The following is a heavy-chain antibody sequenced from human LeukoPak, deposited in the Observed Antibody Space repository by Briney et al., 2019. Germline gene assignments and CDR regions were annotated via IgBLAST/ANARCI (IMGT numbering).Heavy chain of an antibody. CDR1: GFSFSTFW. J-gene: IGHJ5*02. V-gene: IGHV3-7*01. D-gene: IGHD6-6*01. CDR3: ARGGSSSSGWFDP. CDR2: IKQDGSAK. Sequence: PGGSLRLSCAASGFSFSTFWMSWVRQAPGQGLEWVANIKQDGSAKYYVDSVKGRFTISRDNTKKSLSLQMNSLTADDTAVYYCARGGSSSSGWFDPWGQGTLVTVSS.